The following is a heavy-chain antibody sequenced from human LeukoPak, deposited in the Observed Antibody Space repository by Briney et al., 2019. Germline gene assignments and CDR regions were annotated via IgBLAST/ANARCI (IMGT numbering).Heavy chain of an antibody. CDR1: GGSISSYY. V-gene: IGHV4-59*01. D-gene: IGHD3-10*01. Sequence: KPSETLSLTCIVSGGSISSYYWSWIRQPPGKGPEWIGYVYYIGNTNYNPSLASRVTMSVDTSKNQLSLKLSSVTAADTALYYCARRTTMVRGEYFDFWGQGTLVTVSS. CDR3: ARRTTMVRGEYFDF. CDR2: VYYIGNT. J-gene: IGHJ4*02.